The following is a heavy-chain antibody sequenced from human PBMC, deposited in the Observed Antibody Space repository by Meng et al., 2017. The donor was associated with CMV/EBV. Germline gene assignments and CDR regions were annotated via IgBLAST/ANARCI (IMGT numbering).Heavy chain of an antibody. D-gene: IGHD6-19*01. CDR1: GFTFSSYS. J-gene: IGHJ4*02. Sequence: LSLSCAASGFTFSSYSMNWVRQAPGKGLEWVSSISSSSYIYYADSVKGRFTISRDNAKNSLYLQMNSLRAEDTAVYYCARDPYSSGWPWGQGTLVTVSS. CDR3: ARDPYSSGWP. CDR2: ISSSSYI. V-gene: IGHV3-21*01.